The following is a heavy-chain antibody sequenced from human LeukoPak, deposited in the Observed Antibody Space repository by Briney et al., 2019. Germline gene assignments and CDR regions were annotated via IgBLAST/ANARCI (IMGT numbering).Heavy chain of an antibody. CDR3: ARVGYSSSWSNFDY. CDR1: GGSISSYY. V-gene: IGHV4-4*07. D-gene: IGHD6-13*01. Sequence: PSETLSLTCTVSGGSISSYYWSWIRQPAGKGLEWIGRIYTSGSTNYNPSLKSRVTMSVDTSKNQFSLKLSSVTAADTAVYYCARVGYSSSWSNFDYWGQGTLVTVSS. CDR2: IYTSGST. J-gene: IGHJ4*02.